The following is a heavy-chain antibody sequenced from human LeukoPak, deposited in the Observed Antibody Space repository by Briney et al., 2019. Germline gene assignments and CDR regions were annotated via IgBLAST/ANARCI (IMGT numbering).Heavy chain of an antibody. D-gene: IGHD5-12*01. Sequence: SETLSLTCTVSGGSMSSSNYFWVWTRQPPGKGLEWIGSVYYSGSSYYTSSLKSRVTMSVDTSKNQFSLKLSSVTAADTAVYYCARDPGGGYLTSGDAFDIWGQGTMVTVSS. V-gene: IGHV4-39*07. CDR3: ARDPGGGYLTSGDAFDI. CDR1: GGSMSSSNYF. CDR2: VYYSGSS. J-gene: IGHJ3*02.